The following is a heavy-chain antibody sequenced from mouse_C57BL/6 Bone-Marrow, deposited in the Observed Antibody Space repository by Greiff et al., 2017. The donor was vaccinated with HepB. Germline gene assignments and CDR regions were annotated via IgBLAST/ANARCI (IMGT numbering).Heavy chain of an antibody. CDR2: INPNNGGT. D-gene: IGHD1-1*01. CDR1: GYTFTDYY. V-gene: IGHV1-26*01. Sequence: VQLQQSGPELVKPGASVKISCKASGYTFTDYYMNWVKQSHGKSLEWIGDINPNNGGTSYNQKFKGKATLTVDKSSSTAYMELRSLTSEDSAVYYCARPTERYFDVWGTGTTVTVSP. CDR3: ARPTERYFDV. J-gene: IGHJ1*03.